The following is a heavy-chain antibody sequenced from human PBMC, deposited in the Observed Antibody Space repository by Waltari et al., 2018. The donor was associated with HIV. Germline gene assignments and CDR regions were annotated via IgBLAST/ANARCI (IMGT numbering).Heavy chain of an antibody. J-gene: IGHJ4*02. D-gene: IGHD3-3*01. CDR3: ARGGTIFGVAGLDC. CDR1: GGSVSSYH. Sequence: QVQLQESGPGLVKPSATLSLICNVSGGSVSSYHWSWIRQTPVKGLEWIGNIFHTGSSNLNPSLQGRVTIVIDTSKNQFCLRLISVTAADTALYYCARGGTIFGVAGLDCWGPGTMVTVSS. V-gene: IGHV4-59*02. CDR2: IFHTGSS.